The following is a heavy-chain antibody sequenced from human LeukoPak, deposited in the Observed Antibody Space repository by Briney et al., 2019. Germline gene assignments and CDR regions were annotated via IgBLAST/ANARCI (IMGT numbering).Heavy chain of an antibody. Sequence: GGSLGLSCTASGFTISTYWMSWVRQAPGKGLEWVANINQDGSKKYYVDSVEGRFTISRDNVKNSVYLQMNSLRAEDTAVYSCARAVAAADSYWGRGTLVTVSS. CDR1: GFTISTYW. CDR3: ARAVAAADSY. J-gene: IGHJ4*02. CDR2: INQDGSKK. V-gene: IGHV3-7*04. D-gene: IGHD6-13*01.